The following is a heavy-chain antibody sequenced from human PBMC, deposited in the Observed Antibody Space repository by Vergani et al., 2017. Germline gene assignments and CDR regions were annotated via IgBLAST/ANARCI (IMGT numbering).Heavy chain of an antibody. CDR2: FNPSGGST. Sequence: QVQLVQSGAEVKKPGASVKVSCKASGYTFTSYYMHWVRQAPGQGLEWMGIFNPSGGSTSYAQKFQGRVTMTRDTSTSTVYMELSSLRSEDTAVYYCARGASYGSGSYYGDGMDVWGQGTTVTVSS. CDR3: ARGASYGSGSYYGDGMDV. J-gene: IGHJ6*02. V-gene: IGHV1-46*01. CDR1: GYTFTSYY. D-gene: IGHD3-10*01.